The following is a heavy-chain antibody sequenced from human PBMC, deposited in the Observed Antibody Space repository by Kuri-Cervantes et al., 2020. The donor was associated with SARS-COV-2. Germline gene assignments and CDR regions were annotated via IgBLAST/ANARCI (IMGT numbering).Heavy chain of an antibody. V-gene: IGHV3-7*03. CDR1: GFTFSSYT. D-gene: IGHD2-2*01. Sequence: EPLSLTCACSGFTFSSYTMNWFRQAPGKGLDWVANVRQDGRDKYYGDSVKGRFTISRDNTKNSLYLQMDSLTAEDTAVYYCARYCTSISCESAIDFWGQGTLVTVSS. CDR3: ARYCTSISCESAIDF. J-gene: IGHJ4*02. CDR2: VRQDGRDK.